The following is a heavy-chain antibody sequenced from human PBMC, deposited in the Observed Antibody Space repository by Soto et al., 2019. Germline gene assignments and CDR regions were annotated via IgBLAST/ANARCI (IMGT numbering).Heavy chain of an antibody. CDR2: ISHSGIT. Sequence: SETLSLTCTVSGGSITTSGDYWSWIRQHPGKGLEWIGYISHSGITEYNPSLKSRLTLSIDTSKNQFSLEMSSVTAADTAVYYCARVSNDSYYGWFDTWGQGTPVTVSS. CDR3: ARVSNDSYYGWFDT. J-gene: IGHJ5*02. D-gene: IGHD2-21*02. CDR1: GGSITTSGDY. V-gene: IGHV4-31*03.